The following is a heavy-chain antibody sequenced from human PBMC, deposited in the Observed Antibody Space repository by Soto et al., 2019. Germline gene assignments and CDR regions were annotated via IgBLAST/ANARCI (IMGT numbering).Heavy chain of an antibody. CDR3: ARAHDFWGGRQQPIDS. Sequence: SETLSLTCGVSVGSISSGGYSWSWIRQPPGKGLEWIGYIYHSGSTYYNPSLKSRVTISVDRSKNQFSLKLSSVTAADTAVYYCARAHDFWGGRQQPIDSWGQGTLVTVSS. D-gene: IGHD3-3*01. CDR2: IYHSGST. J-gene: IGHJ4*02. CDR1: VGSISSGGYS. V-gene: IGHV4-30-2*01.